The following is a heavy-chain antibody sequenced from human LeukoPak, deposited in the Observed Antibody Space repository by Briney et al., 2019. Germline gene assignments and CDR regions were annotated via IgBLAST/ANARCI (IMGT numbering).Heavy chain of an antibody. CDR3: AREGFGEGWFDP. CDR1: GFTFGSYA. CDR2: ISYDGSNK. V-gene: IGHV3-30*04. Sequence: PGRSLRLSCAASGFTFGSYAMHWVRQAPGKGLERVAVISYDGSNKYYADSVKGRFTISRDNSKNTLYLQMNSLRAEDTAVYYCAREGFGEGWFDPWGQGTLVTVSS. J-gene: IGHJ5*02. D-gene: IGHD3-10*01.